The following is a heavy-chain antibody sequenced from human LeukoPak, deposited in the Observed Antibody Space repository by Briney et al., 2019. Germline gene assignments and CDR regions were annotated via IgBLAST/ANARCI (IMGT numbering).Heavy chain of an antibody. CDR2: INPNSGGT. J-gene: IGHJ4*02. Sequence: ASVMVSCKASGYTFPGYYMHWVRQAPGQGLEWMGWINPNSGGTNYAQKFQGRVTMTRDTSISTAYMELSRLRSDDTAVYYCAREHSSSSGKVFDYWGQGTLVTVS. CDR1: GYTFPGYY. D-gene: IGHD6-6*01. V-gene: IGHV1-2*02. CDR3: AREHSSSSGKVFDY.